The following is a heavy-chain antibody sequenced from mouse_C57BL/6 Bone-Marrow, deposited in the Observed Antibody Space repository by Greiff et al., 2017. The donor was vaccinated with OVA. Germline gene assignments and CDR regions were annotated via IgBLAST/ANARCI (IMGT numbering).Heavy chain of an antibody. J-gene: IGHJ2*01. CDR3: ARRGGYYFDY. CDR1: GFTFSSYG. V-gene: IGHV5-6*02. Sequence: EVNLVESGGDLVKPGGSLKLSCAASGFTFSSYGMSWVRQTPDKRLEWVATISSGGSYTYYPDSVKGRFTISRDNAKNTLYLQRSSLKSEDTAMYYCARRGGYYFDYWGQGTTLTVSS. CDR2: ISSGGSYT.